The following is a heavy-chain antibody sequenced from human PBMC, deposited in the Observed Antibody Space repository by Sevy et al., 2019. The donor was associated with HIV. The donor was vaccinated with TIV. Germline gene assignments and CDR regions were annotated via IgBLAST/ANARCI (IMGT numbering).Heavy chain of an antibody. D-gene: IGHD2-15*01. V-gene: IGHV3-53*01. J-gene: IGHJ4*02. CDR1: GFDIRSNY. Sequence: GGSLRLSCVVSGFDIRSNYMSWVRQAPGKGLEWVSHIYAGGTAYYEDSVKGRFTFTRDDSKKTVSLLMRSLRVEDSAVYYCVGEYCSRGSCFFDYWGQGIQVTVSS. CDR3: VGEYCSRGSCFFDY. CDR2: IYAGGTA.